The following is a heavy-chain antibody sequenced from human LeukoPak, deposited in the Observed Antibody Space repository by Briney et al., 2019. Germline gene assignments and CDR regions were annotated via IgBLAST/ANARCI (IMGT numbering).Heavy chain of an antibody. CDR1: GYTLTELS. V-gene: IGHV1-24*01. Sequence: ASVKVSCKVSGYTLTELSMHWVRQAPGKGLYWMGGFDPEDVETIYAQKFQGRVTMTTDTSTSTAYMELRSLRSDDTAVYYCARGNAGYSYRQTDYWGQGTLVTVSS. D-gene: IGHD5-18*01. J-gene: IGHJ4*02. CDR2: FDPEDVET. CDR3: ARGNAGYSYRQTDY.